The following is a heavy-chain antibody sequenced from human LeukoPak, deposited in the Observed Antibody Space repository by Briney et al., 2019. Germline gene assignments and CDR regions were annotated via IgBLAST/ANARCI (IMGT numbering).Heavy chain of an antibody. Sequence: SSQTLSLTCAVSGRSISSGGHYSTWFRQHPGKGREWIVYIYYTWSTHYPPSFLSRLTMSVGTSTNQFSLKLTSVTAADTAVYYCARSADFSGSPLAPLDNWGPGTLVTVSS. V-gene: IGHV4-31*11. J-gene: IGHJ4*02. CDR3: ARSADFSGSPLAPLDN. CDR1: GRSISSGGHY. CDR2: IYYTWST. D-gene: IGHD1-26*01.